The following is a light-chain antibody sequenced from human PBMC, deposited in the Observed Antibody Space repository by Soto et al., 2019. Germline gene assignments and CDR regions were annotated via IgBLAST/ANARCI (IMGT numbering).Light chain of an antibody. Sequence: DIQMTQSPSSLSAFVGDRVTINCRASQDIAVYLAWYQVKPDRAPRLLIFGASLLTSGTPSRFSGSGSGTDFTLTIDGLQPDDIASYYCQKYNGAPRTFGGGTTV. V-gene: IGKV1-27*01. J-gene: IGKJ4*01. CDR2: GAS. CDR3: QKYNGAPRT. CDR1: QDIAVY.